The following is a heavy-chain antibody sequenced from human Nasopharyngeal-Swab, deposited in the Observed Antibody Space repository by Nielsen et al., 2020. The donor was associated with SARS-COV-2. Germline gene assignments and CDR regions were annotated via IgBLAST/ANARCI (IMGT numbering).Heavy chain of an antibody. J-gene: IGHJ5*02. D-gene: IGHD4-17*01. Sequence: SETLSLTCTVSGGSISSGGYYWSWIRQHPGKGLEWIGYIYYSGSTYYNPSLKSRVTISVDTSKNQFSLKLSSVTAADTAVYYCARDKRYGDYGGEGWFDPWGQGTLVTSPQ. CDR2: IYYSGST. CDR3: ARDKRYGDYGGEGWFDP. V-gene: IGHV4-31*03. CDR1: GGSISSGGYY.